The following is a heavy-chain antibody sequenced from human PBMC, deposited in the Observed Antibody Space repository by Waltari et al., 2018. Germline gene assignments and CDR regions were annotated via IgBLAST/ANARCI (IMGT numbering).Heavy chain of an antibody. CDR1: EYTSTAYY. V-gene: IGHV1-2*02. D-gene: IGHD2-2*01. J-gene: IGHJ4*02. CDR3: ARGEWRSTSSFDY. Sequence: QVQLVHSGAEVKTPGASVKVSCSACEYTSTAYYLHVVRQAPGQGLGWMGWSNPNSGGTNYAQKLQGRVTMTRDTSISTAYMELSGLRSDDTAVYYCARGEWRSTSSFDYWGQGTLVTVSS. CDR2: SNPNSGGT.